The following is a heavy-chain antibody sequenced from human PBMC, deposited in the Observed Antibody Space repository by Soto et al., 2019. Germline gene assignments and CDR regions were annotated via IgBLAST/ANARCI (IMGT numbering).Heavy chain of an antibody. CDR1: GGSISSGDYY. Sequence: SETLSLTCTVSGGSISSGDYYWSWIRQPPGKGLEWIGYIYYSGSTYYNPSLKSRVTISVDTSKNQFSLKLSSVTAADTAVYYCARDGLTIYGMDVWGQGTTVTVSS. CDR2: IYYSGST. CDR3: ARDGLTIYGMDV. J-gene: IGHJ6*02. D-gene: IGHD3-9*01. V-gene: IGHV4-30-4*01.